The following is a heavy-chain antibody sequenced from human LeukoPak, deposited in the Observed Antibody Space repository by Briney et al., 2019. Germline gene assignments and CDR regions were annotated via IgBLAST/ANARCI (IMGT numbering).Heavy chain of an antibody. Sequence: ASVKVSCEASGYTFTSYGISWVRQAPGQGLEWMGWISAYNGNTNYAQKLQGRVTMTTDTSTSTAYMELRSLRSDDTAVYYCAREHSSGWFPHYWGQGTLVTVSS. J-gene: IGHJ4*02. CDR2: ISAYNGNT. D-gene: IGHD6-19*01. CDR3: AREHSSGWFPHY. V-gene: IGHV1-18*01. CDR1: GYTFTSYG.